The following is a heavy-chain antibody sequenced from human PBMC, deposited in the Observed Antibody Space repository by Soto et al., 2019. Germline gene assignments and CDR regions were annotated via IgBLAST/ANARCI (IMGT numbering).Heavy chain of an antibody. CDR2: INPSGGST. J-gene: IGHJ5*01. D-gene: IGHD1-26*01. CDR1: GNTFTSYY. CDR3: ARDRWGSYSFDS. V-gene: IGHV1-46*01. Sequence: QVQLVQSGAEVKKPGASVKVSCKASGNTFTSYYMHWVRQAPGQGLEWMGIINPSGGSTSYAQKFQGRVTMTRDKSTSTVYMELSSLRSEDTAVYFCARDRWGSYSFDSWGQGTLVTVAS.